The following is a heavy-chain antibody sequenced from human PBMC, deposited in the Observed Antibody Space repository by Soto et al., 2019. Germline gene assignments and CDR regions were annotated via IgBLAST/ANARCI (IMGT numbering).Heavy chain of an antibody. J-gene: IGHJ4*02. CDR2: IIPIFGTA. D-gene: IGHD5-12*01. V-gene: IGHV1-69*13. CDR3: AREGDGYTKSVDY. CDR1: GGTFSSYA. Sequence: GASVKVSCKASGGTFSSYAISWVRQAPGQGLEWMGGIIPIFGTANYAQKFQGRVTITADESTSTAYMELSSLRSEDTAVYYCAREGDGYTKSVDYWGQGTLVTVSS.